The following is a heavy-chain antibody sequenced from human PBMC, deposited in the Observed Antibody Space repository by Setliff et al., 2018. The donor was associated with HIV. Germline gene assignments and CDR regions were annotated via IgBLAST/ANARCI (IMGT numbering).Heavy chain of an antibody. J-gene: IGHJ6*03. CDR3: ARDRGLGSSSPGRYYYVDV. Sequence: GSLRLSCAASGFTFSNYAMNWVRQAPGKGLEWVSTISDSGGSTYSADSVKGRFTISRDNSKSTMYLQVDSLTAEDTAVYYCARDRGLGSSSPGRYYYVDVWGKGTTVTV. D-gene: IGHD6-13*01. V-gene: IGHV3-23*01. CDR2: ISDSGGST. CDR1: GFTFSNYA.